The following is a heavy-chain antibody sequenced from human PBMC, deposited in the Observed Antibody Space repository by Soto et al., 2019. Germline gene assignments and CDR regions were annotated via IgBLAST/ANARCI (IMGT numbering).Heavy chain of an antibody. J-gene: IGHJ4*02. Sequence: SGTLSLTCAVYGGSFSGYYWSWVRQPPGKGLEWIGEINHSGSTNYNPALKSRVTISVDTPKNQFSLMQSSVTAADTDVYYCARGRRSSSFDYWGQGTLVTVSS. CDR1: GGSFSGYY. D-gene: IGHD6-6*01. CDR3: ARGRRSSSFDY. CDR2: INHSGST. V-gene: IGHV4-34*01.